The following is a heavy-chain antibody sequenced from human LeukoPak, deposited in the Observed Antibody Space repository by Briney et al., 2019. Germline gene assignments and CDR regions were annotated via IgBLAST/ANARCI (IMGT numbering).Heavy chain of an antibody. CDR3: ARPRYVSGSRDF. D-gene: IGHD3-10*01. CDR1: GGSFSGHY. J-gene: IGHJ4*02. Sequence: SETLSLTCAVYGGSFSGHYCTWIRQPPGKGLEWIGEINHSGSTTYNPSLNNRVTISIDTSKNQFSLKLRSVTAADTAVYYCARPRYVSGSRDFWGQGTLVTVSS. CDR2: INHSGST. V-gene: IGHV4-34*01.